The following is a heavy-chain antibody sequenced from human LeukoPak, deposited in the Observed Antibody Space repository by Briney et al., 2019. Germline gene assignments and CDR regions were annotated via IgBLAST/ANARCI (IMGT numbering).Heavy chain of an antibody. CDR3: GREDCNNVRCYGASDA. CDR2: IPWNNDII. Sequence: PGGSLRLSCVASGFPFGNYAMHWVRQTPGKGLEWVAGIPWNNDIITYADSVRGRFTISRDNAKNSLSLQMNSLRGEDTAVYYCGREDCNNVRCYGASDAWGQGTLVTVSS. J-gene: IGHJ5*02. CDR1: GFPFGNYA. V-gene: IGHV3-9*01. D-gene: IGHD2-2*01.